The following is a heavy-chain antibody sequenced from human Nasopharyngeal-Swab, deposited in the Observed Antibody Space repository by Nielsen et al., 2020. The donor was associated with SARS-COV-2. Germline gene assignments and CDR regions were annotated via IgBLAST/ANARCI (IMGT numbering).Heavy chain of an antibody. CDR3: ARQEGKYYDGRGRGMDV. Sequence: SETLSLTCTVSGASINNYYWNWIRQPPGKGLEWIGYIYYSGSTNYNPSLKSRLTISVDTPKNQFSLKLSSVTAADTAVYYCARQEGKYYDGRGRGMDVWGQGTTVTVSS. CDR2: IYYSGST. V-gene: IGHV4-59*08. D-gene: IGHD3-22*01. J-gene: IGHJ6*02. CDR1: GASINNYY.